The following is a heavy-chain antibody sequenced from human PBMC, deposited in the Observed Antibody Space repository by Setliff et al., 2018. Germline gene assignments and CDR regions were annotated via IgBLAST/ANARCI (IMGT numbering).Heavy chain of an antibody. V-gene: IGHV4-61*09. J-gene: IGHJ3*02. Sequence: TSETLSLTCSLSGDFISSGSYYWSWIRQTAGNGLEWIGHVSSRSNTNYNPSLKSRVTISIDTSSKHFSLILTSVTAADTAVYYCARDPGYPSGVAGGFDTWGQGTTVTVSS. CDR3: ARDPGYPSGVAGGFDT. CDR1: GDFISSGSYY. CDR2: VSSRSNT. D-gene: IGHD2-2*03.